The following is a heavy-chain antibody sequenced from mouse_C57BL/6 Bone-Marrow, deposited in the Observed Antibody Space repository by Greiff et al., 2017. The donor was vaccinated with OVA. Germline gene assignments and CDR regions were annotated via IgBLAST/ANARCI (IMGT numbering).Heavy chain of an antibody. V-gene: IGHV1-64*01. Sequence: QVQLQQPGAELVKPGASVKLSCKASGYTFTSYWMHWVKQRPGQGLEWIGMIHPNSGSTNYNEKFKSKATLTVDKSSSTAYMQLSSLTSEDSAVYYYARCYYYGSSYVGFSYWGRGTLVTVSA. J-gene: IGHJ3*01. CDR1: GYTFTSYW. D-gene: IGHD1-1*01. CDR3: ARCYYYGSSYVGFSY. CDR2: IHPNSGST.